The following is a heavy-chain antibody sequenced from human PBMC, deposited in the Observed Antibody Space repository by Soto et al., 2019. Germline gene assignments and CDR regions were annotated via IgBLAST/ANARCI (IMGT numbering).Heavy chain of an antibody. CDR3: ARDSAAGFYGMDV. CDR2: IWYDGSNK. V-gene: IGHV3-33*01. Sequence: GGSLRLSCAASGFTFSSYGMHWVRQAPGKGLEWVAVIWYDGSNKYYADSVKGRFTISRDNSKNTLYLQVNSLRAEDTAVYYCARDSAAGFYGMDVWGQGTTVTV. D-gene: IGHD6-13*01. J-gene: IGHJ6*02. CDR1: GFTFSSYG.